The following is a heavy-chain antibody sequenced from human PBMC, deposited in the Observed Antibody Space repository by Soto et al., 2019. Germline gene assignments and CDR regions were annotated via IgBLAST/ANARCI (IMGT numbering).Heavy chain of an antibody. CDR1: GFTFSSYA. CDR2: ISYDGSNK. V-gene: IGHV3-30-3*01. J-gene: IGHJ5*02. Sequence: GGSLRLSCAASGFTFSSYAMHWVRQAPGKGLEWVAVISYDGSNKYYADSVKGRFTISRDNSKSTLYLQMNSLRAEDTAVYYCARDNLPDFGTTLHNWFDPWGQGTLVTVSS. D-gene: IGHD1-7*01. CDR3: ARDNLPDFGTTLHNWFDP.